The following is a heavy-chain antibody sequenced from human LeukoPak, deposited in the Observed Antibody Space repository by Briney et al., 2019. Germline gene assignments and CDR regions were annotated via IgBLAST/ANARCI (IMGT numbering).Heavy chain of an antibody. J-gene: IGHJ6*03. CDR3: AKDPIRRTYYVNPYYYYYMDV. V-gene: IGHV3-30*02. D-gene: IGHD2/OR15-2a*01. CDR2: IRHDESNK. CDR1: GFTFSSFSSYG. Sequence: GGSLRLSCAASGFTFSSFSSYGMHWVRQTPGTGLEWVAFIRHDESNKYYGDFVKGRFTISRDNSKNTLYLQMNSLRAEDTAVYYCAKDPIRRTYYVNPYYYYYMDVWGKGTTVTVSS.